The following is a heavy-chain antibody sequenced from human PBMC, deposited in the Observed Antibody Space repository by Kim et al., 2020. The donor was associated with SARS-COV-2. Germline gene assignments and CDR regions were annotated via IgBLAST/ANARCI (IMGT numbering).Heavy chain of an antibody. D-gene: IGHD5-18*01. J-gene: IGHJ4*02. V-gene: IGHV4-34*01. CDR3: ARGKLYSYGYYDY. Sequence: YNPSLKSRVTIAVDTSKNQCSLKLSSVTAADTAVYYCARGKLYSYGYYDYWGQGTLVTVSS.